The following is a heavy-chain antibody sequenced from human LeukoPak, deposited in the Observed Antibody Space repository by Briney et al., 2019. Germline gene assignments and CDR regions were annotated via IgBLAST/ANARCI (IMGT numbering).Heavy chain of an antibody. Sequence: GGSLRLSCAASRFTFTNYAMSCGREAPGGGLEWGSTICGSGESTYYAAPVKGRFTMSRDNSKNTLYLQMNSLTAEDTAVYPCAKAGGRYCSSATCNRYDYWAQGALVTVSS. CDR1: RFTFTNYA. CDR3: AKAGGRYCSSATCNRYDY. CDR2: ICGSGEST. J-gene: IGHJ4*02. D-gene: IGHD2-2*02. V-gene: IGHV3-23*01.